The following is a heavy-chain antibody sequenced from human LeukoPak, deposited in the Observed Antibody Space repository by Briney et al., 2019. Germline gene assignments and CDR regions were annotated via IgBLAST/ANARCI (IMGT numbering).Heavy chain of an antibody. CDR1: GFNFGGYS. V-gene: IGHV3-9*01. J-gene: IGHJ4*02. D-gene: IGHD3-22*01. Sequence: GGSLRLSCAASGFNFGGYSMNWVRQAPGKGLEWVSGISWSSDNFGYADSVKGRFTISRDNAKKSLYLEMNGLRAEDTAMYYCVKDLGFGMIVPRGFHYWGQGTLVSVSS. CDR2: ISWSSDNF. CDR3: VKDLGFGMIVPRGFHY.